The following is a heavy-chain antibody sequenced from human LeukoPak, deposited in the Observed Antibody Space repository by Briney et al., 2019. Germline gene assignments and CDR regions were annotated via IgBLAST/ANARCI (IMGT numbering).Heavy chain of an antibody. CDR3: ARETPEYD. J-gene: IGHJ4*02. CDR2: ISIISSTI. CDR1: GFTFSSYS. D-gene: IGHD6-6*01. V-gene: IGHV3-48*02. Sequence: GGSVRLAHAPSGFTFSSYSMKWVRQAAGKGLEWLSYISIISSTIYYADSVKGRLTISRDNAKNSLYLQRNSLRDENTAVYYCARETPEYDWGQGNLVTVSS.